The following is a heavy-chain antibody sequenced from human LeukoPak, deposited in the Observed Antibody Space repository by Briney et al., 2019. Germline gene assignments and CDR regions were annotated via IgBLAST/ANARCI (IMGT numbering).Heavy chain of an antibody. CDR1: GGSISSYY. Sequence: SETLSLTCTVSGGSISSYYWSWIRQPAGKGLEWIGRIYTSGSTNYNPSLKSRVTMSVDTSRNQFSLKLSSVTAADTAVYYCAREGVADVHYYDSPTDAFDIWGQGTMVTVSS. V-gene: IGHV4-4*07. J-gene: IGHJ3*02. D-gene: IGHD3-22*01. CDR2: IYTSGST. CDR3: AREGVADVHYYDSPTDAFDI.